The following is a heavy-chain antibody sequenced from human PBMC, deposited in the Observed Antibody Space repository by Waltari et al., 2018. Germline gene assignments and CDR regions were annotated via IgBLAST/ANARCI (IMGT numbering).Heavy chain of an antibody. J-gene: IGHJ4*02. CDR1: GFTFSSYS. CDR3: ARDTPAGYSISWYDY. V-gene: IGHV3-48*01. D-gene: IGHD6-13*01. Sequence: EVQLVESGGGLVQPGGSLRLSWAASGFTFSSYSMNWGRQAPGKGLEWVSYISSSTSTIYYADSVKGRFTISRDNAKNSLYLQMNSLRAEDTAVYYCARDTPAGYSISWYDYWGQGTLVTVSS. CDR2: ISSSTSTI.